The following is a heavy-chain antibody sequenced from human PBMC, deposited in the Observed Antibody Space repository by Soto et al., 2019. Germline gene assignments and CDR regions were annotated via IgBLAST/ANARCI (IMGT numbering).Heavy chain of an antibody. D-gene: IGHD6-6*01. CDR1: GFTFTSHW. J-gene: IGHJ3*02. CDR3: ARPKTKVYSAFDT. CDR2: MSPDGSDT. V-gene: IGHV3-74*03. Sequence: EVQLVESGGGLVQPGGSLRLSCAASGFTFTSHWLHWVRQAPGEGLVWVSRMSPDGSDTKFADSVKGRFTISRDNAKRTLYLDMNSLRAEDTGVYYCARPKTKVYSAFDTWGQGTMVTVSS.